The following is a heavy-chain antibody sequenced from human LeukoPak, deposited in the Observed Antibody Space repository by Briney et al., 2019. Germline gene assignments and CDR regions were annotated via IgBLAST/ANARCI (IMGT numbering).Heavy chain of an antibody. CDR1: GITFSNYG. V-gene: IGHV3-23*01. D-gene: IGHD1-1*01. J-gene: IGHJ4*02. CDR3: AKLWARATTTFF. Sequence: PGGSLRLSCAASGITFSNYGMSWVRQAPGKGLEWVSAISGGDGSTYYADSVKGRFTISRDNSENTLYLQMNSLRAEDTAMYHCAKLWARATTTFFWGQGTLVTVSS. CDR2: ISGGDGST.